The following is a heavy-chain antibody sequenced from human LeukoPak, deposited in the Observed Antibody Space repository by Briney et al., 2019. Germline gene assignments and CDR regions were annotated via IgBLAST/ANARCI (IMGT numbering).Heavy chain of an antibody. Sequence: WVRQXXXXXXEWMGIIYPSDSDTRYSPSFQGQVTISADKSISTAHLQWSSPKASDSAMYYCVRPISSGIDWGQGTLVTVSS. CDR2: IYPSDSDT. D-gene: IGHD6-25*01. V-gene: IGHV5-51*01. CDR3: VRPISSGID. J-gene: IGHJ4*02.